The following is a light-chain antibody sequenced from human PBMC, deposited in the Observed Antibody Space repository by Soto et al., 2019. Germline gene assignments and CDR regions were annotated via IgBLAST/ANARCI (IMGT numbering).Light chain of an antibody. CDR1: QSVSSN. V-gene: IGKV3-15*01. J-gene: IGKJ3*01. CDR2: GAS. Sequence: EIVMTQSPATLSVSPGERATLSCRASQSVSSNLAWYQQKPGQAPRLLIYGASTRATGIPARFSGSGSGTEFTLTLSSLQSEDFAVYYCQHQATFGPGTKVDIK. CDR3: QHQAT.